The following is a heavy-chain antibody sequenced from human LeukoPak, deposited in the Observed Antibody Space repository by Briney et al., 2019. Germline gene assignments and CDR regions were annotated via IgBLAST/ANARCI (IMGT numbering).Heavy chain of an antibody. D-gene: IGHD3-10*01. V-gene: IGHV5-51*01. CDR3: ARLITMVRGVINYFDY. J-gene: IGHJ4*02. Sequence: GGSLKISCKGSGYSFTSYWIGWVRQMPGKGLEWMGIIYPGDSDTRYSPSFQGQVTISADKSISTAYLQWSSLKASDTAMYYCARLITMVRGVINYFDYWGQGTLVTVSS. CDR1: GYSFTSYW. CDR2: IYPGDSDT.